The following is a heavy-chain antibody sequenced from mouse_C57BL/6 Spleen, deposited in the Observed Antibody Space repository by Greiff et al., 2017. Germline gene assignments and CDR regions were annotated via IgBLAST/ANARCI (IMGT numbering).Heavy chain of an antibody. CDR1: GYTFTDYE. J-gene: IGHJ3*01. CDR2: IDPETGGT. CDR3: TRGIYYRWFAY. V-gene: IGHV1-15*01. D-gene: IGHD1-1*01. Sequence: QVQLQQSGAELVRPGASVTLSCKASGYTFTDYEMHWVKQTPVHGLEWIGAIDPETGGTAYNQKFKGKAILTADKSSSTAYMELRSLTSEDSAVYYCTRGIYYRWFAYWGQGTLVTVSA.